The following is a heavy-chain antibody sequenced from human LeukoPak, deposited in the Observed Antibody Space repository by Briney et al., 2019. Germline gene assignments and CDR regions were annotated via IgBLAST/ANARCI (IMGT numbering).Heavy chain of an antibody. V-gene: IGHV3-33*01. CDR2: IWYDGSNK. CDR1: GFTFSSYG. D-gene: IGHD3-22*01. CDR3: ARERPYDSSGYDY. Sequence: GGSLRLSCAASGFTFSSYGMHWVRQAPGKGLEWVAVIWYDGSNKYYADSVKGRFTISRDNSKNTLYLQMNSLRAEDTAVYYCARERPYDSSGYDYWGQGTLVTVSS. J-gene: IGHJ4*02.